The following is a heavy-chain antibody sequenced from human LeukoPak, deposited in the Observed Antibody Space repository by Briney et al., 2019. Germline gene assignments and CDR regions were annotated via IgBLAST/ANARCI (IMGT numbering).Heavy chain of an antibody. J-gene: IGHJ4*02. CDR3: AKDLGLGTRIDF. Sequence: PGGSLRLSCAASGFTFSSFGMHWVRQAPGKGLEWVTFIRFDGSNEYYTDSVKGRFTISRDNSKNTLSLQINSLRPEDTAVYYCAKDLGLGTRIDFRGQGTLVTVAS. CDR2: IRFDGSNE. V-gene: IGHV3-30*02. D-gene: IGHD1-1*01. CDR1: GFTFSSFG.